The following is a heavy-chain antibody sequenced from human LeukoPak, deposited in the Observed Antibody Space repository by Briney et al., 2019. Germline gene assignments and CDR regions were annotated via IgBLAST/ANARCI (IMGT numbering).Heavy chain of an antibody. V-gene: IGHV4-39*01. CDR3: ARNGTVTVSGTKFNYFDN. J-gene: IGHJ4*02. Sequence: PSETLSRTCTVSGDSIISSSYYWGWIRQPPGKGLEWIGSIYHSGSTHYNPSLKSRLTIFVDTSKNQFSLKVNSVTAADTAVYYCARNGTVTVSGTKFNYFDNWGEGTLVTVSS. CDR2: IYHSGST. CDR1: GDSIISSSYY. D-gene: IGHD4-17*01.